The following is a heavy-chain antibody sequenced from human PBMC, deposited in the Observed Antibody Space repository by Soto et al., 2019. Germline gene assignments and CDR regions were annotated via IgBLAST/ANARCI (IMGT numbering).Heavy chain of an antibody. Sequence: WWSLRLSCLASVFTFSNYNMNWLRQAPGKGLEWVSHISGTSVYIHYADSVKGRFTISRDNAKNSVYLQMDSLRVEDTAVYYCAREGALKPFSSWGQGALVTVSS. J-gene: IGHJ5*02. CDR2: ISGTSVYI. CDR1: VFTFSNYN. V-gene: IGHV3-21*01. CDR3: AREGALKPFSS.